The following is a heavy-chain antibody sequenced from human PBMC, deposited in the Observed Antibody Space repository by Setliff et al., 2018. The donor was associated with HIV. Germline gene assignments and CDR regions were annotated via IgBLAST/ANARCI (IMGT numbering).Heavy chain of an antibody. Sequence: PSETLSLTCAVYGGSFSGYYWSWIRQPPGKGLEWIGEINHSGSTSYNPSLKSRVTISVDTSKNQFSLNVTSMTVADTAVYYCARGRTWESQYYSYYYMDVWGKGTTVTVSS. CDR3: ARGRTWESQYYSYYYMDV. CDR2: INHSGST. J-gene: IGHJ6*03. D-gene: IGHD1-26*01. CDR1: GGSFSGYY. V-gene: IGHV4-34*01.